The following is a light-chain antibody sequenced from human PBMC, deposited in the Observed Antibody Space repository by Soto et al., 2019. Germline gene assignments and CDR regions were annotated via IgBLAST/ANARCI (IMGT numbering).Light chain of an antibody. CDR1: SSDVGGYNY. CDR2: EVT. CDR3: SSYAASNNFYFV. J-gene: IGLJ3*02. V-gene: IGLV2-8*01. Sequence: QSVLTQPPSASGSPGQSVTISCTGTSSDVGGYNYVSWNQQYPGRAPKLMIYEVTKRPSGVPDRFSGSKSGKTASLTVSGLQAEDEADYYCSSYAASNNFYFVFGGGTKVTVL.